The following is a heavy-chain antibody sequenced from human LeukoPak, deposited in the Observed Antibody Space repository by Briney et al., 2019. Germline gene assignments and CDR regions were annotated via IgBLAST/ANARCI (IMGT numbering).Heavy chain of an antibody. J-gene: IGHJ3*02. CDR1: QFSFGNYA. D-gene: IGHD3-16*02. Sequence: PGGSLRLSCAAAQFSFGNYAMHWVRQAPGKGLEWVATISYDGVDKYYADSVKGRFTTSRDNAKNSLYLQMNSLRAEDTAVYYCARAYPSLYDYVRGSYRHDAFDIWGQGTMVTVSS. CDR2: ISYDGVDK. V-gene: IGHV3-30-3*01. CDR3: ARAYPSLYDYVRGSYRHDAFDI.